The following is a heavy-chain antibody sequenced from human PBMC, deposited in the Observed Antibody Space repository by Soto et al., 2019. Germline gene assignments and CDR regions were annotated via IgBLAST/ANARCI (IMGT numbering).Heavy chain of an antibody. D-gene: IGHD2-15*01. V-gene: IGHV1-2*04. CDR1: GYTFTSYA. CDR3: AREGLCSGGSCLNWFDP. J-gene: IGHJ5*02. Sequence: ASVKVSCKASGYTFTSYAIHWGRQAPGQRLEWMGWINPNSGGTNYAQKFQGWVTMTRDTSTSTAYMELSRLRSDDTAVYYCAREGLCSGGSCLNWFDPWGQGNLVTVSS. CDR2: INPNSGGT.